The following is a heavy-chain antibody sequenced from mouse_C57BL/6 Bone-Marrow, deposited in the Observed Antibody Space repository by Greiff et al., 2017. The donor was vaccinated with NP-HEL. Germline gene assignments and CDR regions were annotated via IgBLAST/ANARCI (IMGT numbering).Heavy chain of an antibody. V-gene: IGHV2-9-1*01. CDR2: IWTGGGT. CDR1: GFSLTSYA. D-gene: IGHD1-1*01. J-gene: IGHJ1*03. Sequence: VQVVESGPGLVAPSQSLSITCTVSGFSLTSYAISWVRQPPGKGLAWLGVIWTGGGTNYNSDHKSILIISKDNSKSQVFLKMNSLQTDDTARYYCARKTPHYYGSSGWYFDVWGTGTTVTVSS. CDR3: ARKTPHYYGSSGWYFDV.